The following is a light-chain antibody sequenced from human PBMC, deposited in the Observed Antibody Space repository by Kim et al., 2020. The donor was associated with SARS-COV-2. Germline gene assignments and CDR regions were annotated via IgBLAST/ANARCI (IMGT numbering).Light chain of an antibody. CDR2: KTS. J-gene: IGKJ5*01. V-gene: IGKV1-5*03. Sequence: GDRVTITCRASQSFSSCLAWYQEKPEKVPKLLIYKTSILESGVPSRFSGSVSGTEFTLTISSLQPDDFATYYCQKYNNFPITFGQGTRLEIK. CDR3: QKYNNFPIT. CDR1: QSFSSC.